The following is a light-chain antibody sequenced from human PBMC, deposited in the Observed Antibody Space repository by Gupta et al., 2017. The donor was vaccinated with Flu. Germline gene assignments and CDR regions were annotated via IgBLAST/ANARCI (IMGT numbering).Light chain of an antibody. CDR3: RQWSRWPWA. Sequence: DVVMTHSPLSLPVTLGQPASISCRASQSLVYSDGNIYLHWFQQRPGQSPRRLIYKGSDRESGVLDRFSGSGSGSAFRLKIISREAEDVVVYYCRQWSRWPWAFGQGTKVEIK. CDR2: KGS. V-gene: IGKV2-30*01. CDR1: QSLVYSDGNIY. J-gene: IGKJ1*01.